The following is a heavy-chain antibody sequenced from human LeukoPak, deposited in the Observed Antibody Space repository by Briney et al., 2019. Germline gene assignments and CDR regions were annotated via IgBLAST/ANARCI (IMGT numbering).Heavy chain of an antibody. D-gene: IGHD3-16*01. CDR3: ARDLGARFES. Sequence: SETLSLTCTVHGDPISNSHWRSIRQTPAKGQEWIGYIYYSGSTNYNPSLKSRVTISVDTSKNQFSLKLSSVTTSDTALYYCARDLGARFESWGQGILVTVSS. CDR2: IYYSGST. CDR1: GDPISNSH. J-gene: IGHJ4*02. V-gene: IGHV4-59*12.